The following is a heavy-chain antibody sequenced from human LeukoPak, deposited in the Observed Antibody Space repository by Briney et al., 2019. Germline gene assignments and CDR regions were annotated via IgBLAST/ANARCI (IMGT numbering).Heavy chain of an antibody. J-gene: IGHJ5*02. Sequence: SLRLSCTXXGFTFXDYAMSWFRQAPGKGLEWVGFIRSKAYGGTTEYAASVKGRFTISRDDSKSIAYLQMNSLKTEDTAVYYCTRFVWGYCSGGSCYWFDPWGQGTLVTVSS. CDR2: IRSKAYGGTT. D-gene: IGHD2-15*01. CDR1: GFTFXDYA. CDR3: TRFVWGYCSGGSCYWFDP. V-gene: IGHV3-49*03.